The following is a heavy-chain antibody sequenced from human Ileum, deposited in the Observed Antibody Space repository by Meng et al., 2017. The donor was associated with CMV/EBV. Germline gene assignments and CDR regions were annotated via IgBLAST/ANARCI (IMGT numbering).Heavy chain of an antibody. V-gene: IGHV2-5*02. CDR1: GFSLRTRGVG. CDR3: AHVIVGTISFDY. Sequence: FSGFSLRTRGVGVGWVRQPPGKALEWLALIYWDDDKRYSPSLKSRLTITKDTSKNQVVLTMTNMDPEDTATYYCAHVIVGTISFDYWGQGTLVTVSS. J-gene: IGHJ4*02. D-gene: IGHD5-12*01. CDR2: IYWDDDK.